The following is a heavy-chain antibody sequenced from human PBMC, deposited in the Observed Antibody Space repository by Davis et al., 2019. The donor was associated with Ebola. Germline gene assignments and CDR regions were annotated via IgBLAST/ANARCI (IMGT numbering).Heavy chain of an antibody. Sequence: PSETLSLTCTVSGGSISSYYWSWIRQPPGKGLEWIGYIYYSGSTNYNPSLKSRVTISVDTSKNQFSLKLSSVTAADTAVYYCARLYYDILTAPKGEGYFDYWGQGTLVTVSS. V-gene: IGHV4-59*08. CDR2: IYYSGST. J-gene: IGHJ4*02. CDR1: GGSISSYY. CDR3: ARLYYDILTAPKGEGYFDY. D-gene: IGHD3-9*01.